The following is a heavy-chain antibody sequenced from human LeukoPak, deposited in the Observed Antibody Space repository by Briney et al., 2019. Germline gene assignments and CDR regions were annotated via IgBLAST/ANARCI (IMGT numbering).Heavy chain of an antibody. D-gene: IGHD6-13*01. J-gene: IGHJ4*02. CDR1: GYTFTGYY. CDR2: TNPNSGGT. CDR3: ARAHSKQQLVPGDY. V-gene: IGHV1-2*02. Sequence: ASVKVSCKASGYTFTGYYMHWVRQAPGQGLEWMGWTNPNSGGTNYAQKFQGRVTMTRDTSISTAYMELSRLRSDDTAVYYCARAHSKQQLVPGDYWGQGALVTVSS.